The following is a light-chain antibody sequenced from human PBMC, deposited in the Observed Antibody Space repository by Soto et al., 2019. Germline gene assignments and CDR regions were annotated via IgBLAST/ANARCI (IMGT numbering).Light chain of an antibody. CDR3: HSYDVSLRGPA. V-gene: IGLV1-40*01. Sequence: QSVLTQPPSLSGAPGQRVTISCTGSRSNIGAGYDVHWYQHLPGTAPKVLIFDNSNRPSGVPDRFSGSKSGTSASLAVTGLEAEDEAVYYCHSYDVSLRGPAFGGGTKVTVL. J-gene: IGLJ2*01. CDR1: RSNIGAGYD. CDR2: DNS.